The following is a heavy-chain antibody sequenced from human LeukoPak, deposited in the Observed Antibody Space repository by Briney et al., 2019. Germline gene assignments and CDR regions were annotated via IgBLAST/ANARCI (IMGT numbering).Heavy chain of an antibody. CDR3: ARNYGGTSKYFAY. V-gene: IGHV1-2*02. Sequence: ASVKVSCKASGYSFNDYYIHWVRQAPGQGLEWMGWIRPNSGGTNYAQNFQGRVTMTRDTSITTAYMELSGLTSDDTALYYCARNYGGTSKYFAYWGQGTLVTVSS. J-gene: IGHJ4*02. D-gene: IGHD4-23*01. CDR2: IRPNSGGT. CDR1: GYSFNDYY.